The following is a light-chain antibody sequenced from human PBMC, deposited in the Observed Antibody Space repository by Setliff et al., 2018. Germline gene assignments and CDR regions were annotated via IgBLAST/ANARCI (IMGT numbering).Light chain of an antibody. CDR2: YVR. CDR1: SSDVGGYDY. CDR3: SPYTGISTYV. Sequence: QSALTQPASVSGSPGQSITIPCTGTSSDVGGYDYVSWYQQHPGKAPKLLIYYVRDRPSGVSDRFSGSKSGNTASLTISGLQAEDEADYYCSPYTGISTYVFGTGTKVTVL. J-gene: IGLJ1*01. V-gene: IGLV2-14*03.